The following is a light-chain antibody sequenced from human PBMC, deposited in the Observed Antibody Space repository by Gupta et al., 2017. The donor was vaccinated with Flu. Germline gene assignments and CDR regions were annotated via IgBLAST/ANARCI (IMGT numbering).Light chain of an antibody. CDR2: TNN. CDR1: SSNIGSHV. J-gene: IGLJ2*01. CDR3: AAWDDSLNDLL. V-gene: IGLV1-44*01. Sequence: QSVLTQPPSASGTPAQRVTISCSGGSSNIGSHVVDWYQQVPGTAPRLLIYTNNQRPSGVPDRFSGSKSGTSASLAISGLQSEDEADYFCAAWDDSLNDLLFGGGTKLTVL.